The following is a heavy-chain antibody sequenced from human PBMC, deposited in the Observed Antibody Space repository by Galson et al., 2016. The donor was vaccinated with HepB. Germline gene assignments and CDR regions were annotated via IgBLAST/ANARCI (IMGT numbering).Heavy chain of an antibody. V-gene: IGHV3-30*18. J-gene: IGHJ6*02. Sequence: SLRLSCAASGFTFRSHGMHWVRQAPGKGLEWVAVISFDGDDKYYAEAVKGRFTISRDNAKNTLFLQMNSLRVEDAAVYFCAKDQDNCYTHRFCYGMDVWGQGTTVTVSS. CDR3: AKDQDNCYTHRFCYGMDV. CDR1: GFTFRSHG. CDR2: ISFDGDDK. D-gene: IGHD2-21*01.